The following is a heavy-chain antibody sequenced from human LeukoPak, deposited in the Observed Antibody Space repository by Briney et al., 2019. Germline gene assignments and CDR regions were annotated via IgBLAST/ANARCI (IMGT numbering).Heavy chain of an antibody. CDR2: ISSSSSTI. CDR3: ARDQYDSSGYYADAFDI. V-gene: IGHV3-48*01. J-gene: IGHJ3*02. CDR1: GFTSSSYS. D-gene: IGHD3-22*01. Sequence: GGSLRLSCAASGFTSSSYSMNWVRQAPGKGLEWVSYISSSSSTIYYADSVKGRFTISRDNAKNSLYLQMNSLRAGDTAVYYCARDQYDSSGYYADAFDIWGQGTMVTVSS.